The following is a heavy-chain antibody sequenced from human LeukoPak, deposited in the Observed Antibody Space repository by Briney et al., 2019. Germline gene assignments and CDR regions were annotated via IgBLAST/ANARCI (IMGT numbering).Heavy chain of an antibody. J-gene: IGHJ4*02. V-gene: IGHV1-46*01. Sequence: ASVKVSCKASGYTFTSYYMHWVRQAPGQGLEWMGIINPSGGSTSYAQKFQGRVTMTRDTSTSTDYMELSSLRSEDAAVYYCARDPGYCSGGSCQGDYWGQGTLVTVSS. D-gene: IGHD2-15*01. CDR2: INPSGGST. CDR1: GYTFTSYY. CDR3: ARDPGYCSGGSCQGDY.